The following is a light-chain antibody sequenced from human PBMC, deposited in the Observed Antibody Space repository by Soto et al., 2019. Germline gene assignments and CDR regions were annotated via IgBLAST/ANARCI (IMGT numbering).Light chain of an antibody. CDR2: KAS. J-gene: IGKJ2*01. CDR1: QRISNW. CDR3: QQYDSYSYT. Sequence: DIQMTQSPSTLSASVGDRVTITCRASQRISNWLAWYQQKPGEAPKLLIYKASSLQSGVPSRFSGSGSGTEFTLTISSLQPDDFATYYCQQYDSYSYTFGQGTKLDIK. V-gene: IGKV1-5*03.